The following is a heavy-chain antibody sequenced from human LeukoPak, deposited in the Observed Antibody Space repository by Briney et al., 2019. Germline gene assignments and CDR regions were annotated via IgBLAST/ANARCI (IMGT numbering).Heavy chain of an antibody. CDR3: ARVFMITFGGVITHFDY. D-gene: IGHD3-16*02. V-gene: IGHV4-59*08. CDR1: GVSISSFY. J-gene: IGHJ4*02. Sequence: SETLSLTCSVSGVSISSFYWTWIRQVPGKGLEWIGYFYNSGSTYYNPSLKSRVTISVDTSKNQFSLKLSSVTAADTAVYYCARVFMITFGGVITHFDYWGQGTLVTVSS. CDR2: FYNSGST.